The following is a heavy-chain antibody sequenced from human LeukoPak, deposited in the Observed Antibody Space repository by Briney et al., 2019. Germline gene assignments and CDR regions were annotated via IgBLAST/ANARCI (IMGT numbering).Heavy chain of an antibody. CDR1: GGTFSNYA. Sequence: GASVKVSCKASGGTFSNYAISWVRQAPGQGLEWMGGIIPIFGTANYAQKFQGRVTITADKSTSTAYMELSSLRSEATAVYYCARGPVVVPALLWYWGQGTLVTVSS. D-gene: IGHD2-2*01. V-gene: IGHV1-69*06. J-gene: IGHJ4*02. CDR3: ARGPVVVPALLWY. CDR2: IIPIFGTA.